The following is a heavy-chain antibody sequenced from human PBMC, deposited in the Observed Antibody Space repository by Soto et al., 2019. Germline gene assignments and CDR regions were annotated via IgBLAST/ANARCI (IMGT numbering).Heavy chain of an antibody. V-gene: IGHV1-18*01. Sequence: GASVKVSCKASGYTFTSSGISWVRQAPGQGPEWMGWISTYNGNTNYAQNIQGRVTMTTDTSTSTAYMELRGLRSDDTAVYYCARTVAGYFDYWGQGTLVTVSS. CDR3: ARTVAGYFDY. CDR2: ISTYNGNT. CDR1: GYTFTSSG. D-gene: IGHD6-19*01. J-gene: IGHJ4*02.